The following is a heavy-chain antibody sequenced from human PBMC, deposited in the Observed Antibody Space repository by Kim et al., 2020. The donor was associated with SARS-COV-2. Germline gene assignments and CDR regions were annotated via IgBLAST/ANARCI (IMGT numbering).Heavy chain of an antibody. Sequence: GGSLRLSCAASGLTFSTHTMSWVRQSPERGLEFVASISGKGDITYYADSVKGRFTIARDNSMNTVHLQMNALRAEDTALYYCAQGYHNMLTALNDWFAPWPQGPLVTVS. CDR2: ISGKGDIT. J-gene: IGHJ5*02. V-gene: IGHV3-23*01. CDR3: AQGYHNMLTALNDWFAP. D-gene: IGHD2-8*01. CDR1: GLTFSTHT.